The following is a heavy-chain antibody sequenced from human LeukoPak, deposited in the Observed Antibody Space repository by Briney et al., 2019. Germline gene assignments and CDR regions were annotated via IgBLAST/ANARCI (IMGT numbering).Heavy chain of an antibody. V-gene: IGHV4-31*11. CDR3: ARELGL. Sequence: SETLSLTCAVYGGSLTDYNWSWIRQHPGKGLEWIGYIYYSGSTYYNPSLKSRVTISVDTSKNQFSLKLSSVTASDTAVYYCARELGLWGRGTLVTVSS. D-gene: IGHD3-16*01. CDR2: IYYSGST. CDR1: GGSLTDYN. J-gene: IGHJ2*01.